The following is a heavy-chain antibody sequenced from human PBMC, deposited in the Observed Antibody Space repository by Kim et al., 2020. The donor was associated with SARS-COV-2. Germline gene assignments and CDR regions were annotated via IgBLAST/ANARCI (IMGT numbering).Heavy chain of an antibody. V-gene: IGHV3-21*01. CDR3: ARDLGIQLWLDS. Sequence: DADAVKGRFTISRDNAKNSLYLQMNSLRAEDTAVYYCARDLGIQLWLDSWVQGTLVTVSS. J-gene: IGHJ4*02. D-gene: IGHD5-18*01.